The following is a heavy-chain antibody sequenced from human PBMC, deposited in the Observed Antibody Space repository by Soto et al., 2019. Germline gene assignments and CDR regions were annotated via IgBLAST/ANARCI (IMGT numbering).Heavy chain of an antibody. CDR3: ARGGGYNTAFDY. V-gene: IGHV4-30-4*01. J-gene: IGHJ4*02. CDR2: IYYSGST. CDR1: GVSISSGDYY. D-gene: IGHD5-12*01. Sequence: SETLSLTCTVSGVSISSGDYYWSWIRQTPGRGLEWIGYIYYSGSTYYKPSLKSRVTISVDTSKNQFSLKLSSVTAADTAVYYCARGGGYNTAFDYWGQGTLVTAPQ.